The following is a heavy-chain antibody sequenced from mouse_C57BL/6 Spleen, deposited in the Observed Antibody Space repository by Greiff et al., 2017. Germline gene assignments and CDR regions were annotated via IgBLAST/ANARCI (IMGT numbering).Heavy chain of an antibody. CDR3: ARRKDGYYFDG. Sequence: QVQLKQSGAELVKPGASVKMSCKASGYTFTTYPIEWMKQNHGKSLEWIGNFHPYNDDTKYNEKFKGQATLPVAKSSSTVYLELSRLTSDGSAVYYCARRKDGYYFDGGGQGSTLTVSS. J-gene: IGHJ2*01. CDR1: GYTFTTYP. CDR2: FHPYNDDT. V-gene: IGHV1-47*01.